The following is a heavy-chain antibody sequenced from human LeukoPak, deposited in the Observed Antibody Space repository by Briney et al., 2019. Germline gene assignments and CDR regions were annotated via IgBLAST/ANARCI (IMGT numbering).Heavy chain of an antibody. CDR2: INAGNGNT. D-gene: IGHD3-10*01. Sequence: ASVKVSCKASGYTFTSHAMHWVRQAPGQRLEWMGWINAGNGNTKYSQKFQGRVTITRDTSASTAYMELSSLRSEDTAVYYCARLNVDYYGSGSYFFDYWGQGTLVTVSS. CDR1: GYTFTSHA. CDR3: ARLNVDYYGSGSYFFDY. J-gene: IGHJ4*02. V-gene: IGHV1-3*01.